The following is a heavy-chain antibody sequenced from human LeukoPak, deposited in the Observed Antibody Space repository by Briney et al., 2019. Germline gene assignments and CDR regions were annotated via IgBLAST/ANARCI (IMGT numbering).Heavy chain of an antibody. V-gene: IGHV1-18*01. J-gene: IGHJ4*02. CDR2: ISANNGDT. CDR3: ARDFFHGHCAGLSCFLLDY. Sequence: ASVKFSCQASCYTFTSYGISWVRQAPPHRLEWMGWISANNGDTNSAQKFQDRVTMTTDTSTSTAYMELRSLRSDDTAVYYCARDFFHGHCAGLSCFLLDYWGQGSLVTVSS. D-gene: IGHD2-15*01. CDR1: CYTFTSYG.